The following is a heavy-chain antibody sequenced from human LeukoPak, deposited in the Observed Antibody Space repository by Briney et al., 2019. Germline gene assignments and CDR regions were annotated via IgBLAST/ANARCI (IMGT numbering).Heavy chain of an antibody. Sequence: PSETLSLTCSVSGDSIRSSSYYWGWIPQPPGKGLEWLGSIYYSGSTYYNPSLKNRATISVDTSKNQFSLKLTSVTAADTAVFYCASTRRSGTYLEAFDIWGQGTMVTISS. D-gene: IGHD1-26*01. CDR1: GDSIRSSSYY. V-gene: IGHV4-39*01. CDR3: ASTRRSGTYLEAFDI. CDR2: IYYSGST. J-gene: IGHJ3*02.